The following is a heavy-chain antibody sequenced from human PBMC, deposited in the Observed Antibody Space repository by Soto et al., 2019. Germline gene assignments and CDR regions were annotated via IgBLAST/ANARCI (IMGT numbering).Heavy chain of an antibody. CDR2: ISSSSSYI. J-gene: IGHJ4*02. Sequence: GGSLRLSCAASGFTFSSYSMNWVRQAPGKGLEWVSSISSSSSYIYYADSVKGRFTISRDTAKNSLYLQLNSLRAEDTAVYFCARDRQDTSRYYSDYWGQGALVTVSS. CDR3: ARDRQDTSRYYSDY. CDR1: GFTFSSYS. D-gene: IGHD3-22*01. V-gene: IGHV3-21*01.